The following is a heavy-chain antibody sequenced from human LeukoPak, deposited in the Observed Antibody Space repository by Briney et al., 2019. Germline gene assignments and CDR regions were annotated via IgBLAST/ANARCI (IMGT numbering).Heavy chain of an antibody. V-gene: IGHV3-48*01. Sequence: PGGSLRLSCAASAFTFSDYSMNWVRQAPGKGLEWISYISGRSSTIYYADSVRGRFTISRDNAKNSMYLQMNSLRAEDTAVYYCARDRLTSESYFVDYWGQGTLVTVSS. CDR1: AFTFSDYS. CDR3: ARDRLTSESYFVDY. CDR2: ISGRSSTI. J-gene: IGHJ4*02. D-gene: IGHD1-26*01.